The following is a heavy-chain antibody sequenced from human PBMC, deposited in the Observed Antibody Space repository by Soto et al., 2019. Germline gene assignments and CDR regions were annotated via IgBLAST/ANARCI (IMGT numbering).Heavy chain of an antibody. J-gene: IGHJ6*02. CDR3: AKLSVYDILPLPYYYYGMDV. CDR1: GFTFSDYG. Sequence: GGSLRLSCAASGFTFSDYGMNWVRQAPGKGLEWVSGISGGGDNTHYADSVKARFTISRDNSKNTLYLQMNSLRAEDTAVYYCAKLSVYDILPLPYYYYGMDVWGQGTTVTVSS. D-gene: IGHD3-9*01. CDR2: ISGGGDNT. V-gene: IGHV3-23*01.